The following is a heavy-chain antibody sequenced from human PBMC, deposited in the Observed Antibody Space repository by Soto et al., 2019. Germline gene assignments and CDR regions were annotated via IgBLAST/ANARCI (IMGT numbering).Heavy chain of an antibody. Sequence: EVQLVESGGGLVQPGGSLSLSCAASGFTFSSYWMNWVRQAPGKGLEWVANIKQDGSEKYYVDSVKGRFTISRENTKNSLYLQMNCLRAEDTAVYYCAREQLQVVIPDYWGQGTLVTVSS. CDR1: GFTFSSYW. CDR2: IKQDGSEK. V-gene: IGHV3-7*01. D-gene: IGHD6-13*01. CDR3: AREQLQVVIPDY. J-gene: IGHJ4*02.